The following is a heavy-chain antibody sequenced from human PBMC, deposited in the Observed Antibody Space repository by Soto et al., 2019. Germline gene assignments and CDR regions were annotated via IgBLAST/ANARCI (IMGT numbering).Heavy chain of an antibody. CDR3: MTTTRGGPFDY. V-gene: IGHV3-7*03. D-gene: IGHD1-1*01. Sequence: GVSLRLSCVASGFTFSNYWMTWVRQAPGKGLEWVAIIKQDGSETKYVDSVKGRFTISRDNAKNSVYLQMNSLRAEDTAVYYCMTTTRGGPFDYRGQGPLVTVSS. CDR2: IKQDGSET. CDR1: GFTFSNYW. J-gene: IGHJ4*02.